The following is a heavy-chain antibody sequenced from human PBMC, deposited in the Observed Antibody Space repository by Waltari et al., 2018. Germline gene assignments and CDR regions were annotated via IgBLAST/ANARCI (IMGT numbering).Heavy chain of an antibody. CDR2: LIPIFNTA. D-gene: IGHD1-26*01. Sequence: VQLVQSGAEVKKPGSSVKVSCKASGGTFSTYTVSWVRQPPGQGLEWMGGLIPIFNTANFEQKFQGRVTISADTSTGTAYMELSSLRADDTAVYYCATFRRDSGSSFLDYWGQGTLVTVSS. J-gene: IGHJ4*02. CDR1: GGTFSTYT. V-gene: IGHV1-69*13. CDR3: ATFRRDSGSSFLDY.